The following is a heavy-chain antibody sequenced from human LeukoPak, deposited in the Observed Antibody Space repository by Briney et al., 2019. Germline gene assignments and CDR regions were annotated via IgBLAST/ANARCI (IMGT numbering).Heavy chain of an antibody. D-gene: IGHD6-13*01. CDR1: AFTFSAYW. J-gene: IGHJ4*02. CDR2: IKEDGTEK. Sequence: PGGSLRLSCSVSAFTFSAYWMTWVRQAPGQGLEWVANIKEDGTEKNYVDSVKGRFTISRDNAKNSMHLQMNSLRAEDTAIYYCARPGIAGAGTAYSDYWGQGTLVTVSS. CDR3: ARPGIAGAGTAYSDY. V-gene: IGHV3-7*01.